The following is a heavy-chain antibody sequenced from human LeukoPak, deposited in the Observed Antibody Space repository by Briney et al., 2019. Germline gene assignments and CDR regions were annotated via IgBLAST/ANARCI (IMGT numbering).Heavy chain of an antibody. J-gene: IGHJ3*02. CDR3: VLGAYWNDDKNAFHI. CDR2: IGASGDT. V-gene: IGHV3-13*04. D-gene: IGHD1-1*01. Sequence: GGSLRLACAASGLTFSSYDTHWIRQGPGKGLEWVSSIGASGDTYYSGSVKGRFTISRENAKKSVYLQMSSLSAEDRAVYFCVLGAYWNDDKNAFHIWGPGTMVTVSS. CDR1: GLTFSSYD.